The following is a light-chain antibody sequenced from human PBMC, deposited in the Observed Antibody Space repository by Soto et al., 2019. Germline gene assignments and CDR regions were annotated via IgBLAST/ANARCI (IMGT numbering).Light chain of an antibody. CDR1: ISNVGSYNL. J-gene: IGLJ3*02. Sequence: QSVLTQPASVSGSPGQSITISCTGTISNVGSYNLVSWYQQHPGKAPKLIIYVVNKRPSGVSNRFSGSKSGNTASLTISGLQTEDEADYYCYSYEGGRVFGGGTKLTVL. CDR2: VVN. V-gene: IGLV2-23*02. CDR3: YSYEGGRV.